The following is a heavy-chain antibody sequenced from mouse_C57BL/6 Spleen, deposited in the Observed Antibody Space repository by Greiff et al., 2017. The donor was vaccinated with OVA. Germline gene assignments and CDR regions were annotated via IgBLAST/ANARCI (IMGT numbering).Heavy chain of an antibody. CDR1: GYTFTSYW. CDR2: IDPSDSET. V-gene: IGHV1-52*01. CDR3: ARFDYYGSKSSFDY. J-gene: IGHJ2*01. Sequence: QVQLQQSGAELVRPGSSVKLSCKASGYTFTSYWMHWVKQRPIQGLEWIGNIDPSDSETHYNQKFKDKATLTVDKSSSTAYMQLSSLTSEDSAVYYGARFDYYGSKSSFDYWGQGTTLTVSS. D-gene: IGHD1-1*01.